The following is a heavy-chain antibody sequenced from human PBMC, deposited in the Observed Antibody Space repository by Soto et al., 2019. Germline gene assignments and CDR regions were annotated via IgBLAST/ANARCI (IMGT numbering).Heavy chain of an antibody. CDR3: AREAGTTGYYYFDY. J-gene: IGHJ4*02. D-gene: IGHD1-7*01. Sequence: PSETLSLTCAVSGGSISSGGYSWSWIRQPPGKGLEWIGYIYHSGSTYYNPSLKSRVTISVDRSKNQFSLKLSSVTAADTAVYYCAREAGTTGYYYFDYWGQGTLVTVSS. V-gene: IGHV4-30-2*01. CDR1: GGSISSGGYS. CDR2: IYHSGST.